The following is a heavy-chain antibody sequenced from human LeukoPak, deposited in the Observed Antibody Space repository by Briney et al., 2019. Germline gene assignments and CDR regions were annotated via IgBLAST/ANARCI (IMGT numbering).Heavy chain of an antibody. D-gene: IGHD3-22*01. Sequence: ASVKVSCKASGGTFSSYAISWVRQAPGQGLEWMGGIIPIFGTANYAQKFQGRVTITADESTSTAYMELSSLRSEDTAVYYCARHPATYYYDSSGLFLDYWGQGTLVTVSS. CDR2: IIPIFGTA. J-gene: IGHJ4*02. V-gene: IGHV1-69*13. CDR3: ARHPATYYYDSSGLFLDY. CDR1: GGTFSSYA.